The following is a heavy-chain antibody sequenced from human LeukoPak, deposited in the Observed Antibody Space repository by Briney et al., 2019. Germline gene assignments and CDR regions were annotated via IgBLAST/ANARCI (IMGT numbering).Heavy chain of an antibody. CDR3: ARVLDCSGGSCYSFNWFDP. J-gene: IGHJ5*02. V-gene: IGHV3-7*01. Sequence: QSGGPLRLSCAASGFTFSSYWMSWVRQAPGKGLEWVANMKQDGSEKYYVDSVKGRFTISRDNAKNSLYLQMNSLRAEDTAVYYCARVLDCSGGSCYSFNWFDPWGQGTLVTVSS. CDR2: MKQDGSEK. D-gene: IGHD2-15*01. CDR1: GFTFSSYW.